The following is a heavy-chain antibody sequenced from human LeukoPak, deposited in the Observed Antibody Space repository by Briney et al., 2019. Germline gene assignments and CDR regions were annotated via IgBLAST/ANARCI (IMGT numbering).Heavy chain of an antibody. D-gene: IGHD3-10*01. CDR2: IISSSRYI. J-gene: IGHJ4*02. CDR3: ARDRGVYS. Sequence: GGSVTHSCAASGFTFSSFCMRWVRQAPGKGRAWVSYIISSSRYIFHAESVKGPLTISRANAKNSMYLQMNSLNATDLAVYFCARDRGVYSWGQGTLVTVSS. V-gene: IGHV3-21*01. CDR1: GFTFSSFC.